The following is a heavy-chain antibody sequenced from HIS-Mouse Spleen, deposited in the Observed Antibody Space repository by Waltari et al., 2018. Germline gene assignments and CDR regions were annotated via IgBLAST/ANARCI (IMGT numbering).Heavy chain of an antibody. CDR1: GGSISSSSYY. CDR2: ISYSGGT. D-gene: IGHD2-21*02. J-gene: IGHJ5*02. CDR3: ARKRTASVWFDP. V-gene: IGHV4-39*01. Sequence: QLQLQESGPGLVKPSETLSLTCTVSGGSISSSSYYWGWSRQPPGKGLEWIGRISYSGGTYSNRPLTSRVTISVDTSKIRFSLTLSSLTAADTAVYYCARKRTASVWFDPWGQGTLVTVSS.